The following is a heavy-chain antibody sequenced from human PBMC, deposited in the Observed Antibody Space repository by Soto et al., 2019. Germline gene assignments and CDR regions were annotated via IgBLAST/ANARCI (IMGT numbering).Heavy chain of an antibody. J-gene: IGHJ6*02. CDR3: ARKPGIAAAGSYLDYYYGMDV. CDR1: GGSISSSNW. D-gene: IGHD6-13*01. V-gene: IGHV4-4*02. Sequence: QVQLQESGPGLVKPSGTLSLTCAVSGGSISSSNWWSWVRQPPGKGLEWIGEIYHSGSTNYNPSLKIRVPRPVDKSKNQFSLKLSSVTAADTAVYYCARKPGIAAAGSYLDYYYGMDVWGQGTTVTVSS. CDR2: IYHSGST.